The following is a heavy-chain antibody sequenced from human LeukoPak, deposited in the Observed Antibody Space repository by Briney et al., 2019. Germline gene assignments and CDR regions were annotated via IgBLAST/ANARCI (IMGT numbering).Heavy chain of an antibody. Sequence: GGSLRLSCAASGFTFSDYYMSWIRQAPGKGLEWFSYISSGGRTIYYADSVKGRFTMSRDNAKDSLYLQMNSLGPEDTAVYYCARDPYSGNYGNYYYYYMDVWGKGTTVTISS. CDR2: ISSGGRTI. CDR3: ARDPYSGNYGNYYYYYMDV. J-gene: IGHJ6*03. V-gene: IGHV3-11*04. D-gene: IGHD1-26*01. CDR1: GFTFSDYY.